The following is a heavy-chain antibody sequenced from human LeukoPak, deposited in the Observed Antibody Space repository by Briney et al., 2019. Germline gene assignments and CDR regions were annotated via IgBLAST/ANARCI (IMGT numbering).Heavy chain of an antibody. CDR1: GFTFRSYS. J-gene: IGHJ4*02. CDR3: ARYSDTGYSSSWYSTPFDY. CDR2: ISSSSSYI. D-gene: IGHD6-13*01. Sequence: PGGSLRLSCAASGFTFRSYSMKWVRQAPGKGLEWVSSISSSSSYIYYADSVKGRFTISRDNAKNLLYLQMNSLRAEDTAVYYCARYSDTGYSSSWYSTPFDYWGRGTLVTVSS. V-gene: IGHV3-21*06.